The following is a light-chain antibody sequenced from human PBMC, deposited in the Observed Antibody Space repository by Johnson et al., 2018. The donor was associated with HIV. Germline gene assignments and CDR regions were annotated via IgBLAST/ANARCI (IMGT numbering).Light chain of an antibody. CDR2: DNN. CDR3: GTWDSSLRVGF. Sequence: QSVLTQPPSASAAPGQKVTISCSGSSSNIGNNYVSWYQQVPGTAPKLLIYDNNKRPSGIPDRFSGSKSGTSATLGITGLQTGDEADYYCGTWDSSLRVGFFGTGTKVTVL. J-gene: IGLJ1*01. V-gene: IGLV1-51*01. CDR1: SSNIGNNY.